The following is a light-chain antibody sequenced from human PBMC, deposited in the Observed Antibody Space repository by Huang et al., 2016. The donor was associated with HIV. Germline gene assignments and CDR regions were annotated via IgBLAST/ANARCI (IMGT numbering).Light chain of an antibody. Sequence: EIVLTQSPDFQSVTPKEKITITCRASQHLGNSLHWYQQKPDHTPQLLIKYASQTISGVPARFSGSGSGTDFTLTINTPEAGDAATYYCHQSSSLPYTFGQGTKLEIK. CDR1: QHLGNS. CDR3: HQSSSLPYT. J-gene: IGKJ2*01. CDR2: YAS. V-gene: IGKV6-21*02.